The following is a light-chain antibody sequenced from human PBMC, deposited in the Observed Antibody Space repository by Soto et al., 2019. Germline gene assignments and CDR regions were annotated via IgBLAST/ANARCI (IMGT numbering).Light chain of an antibody. CDR1: QSVLDNSTNKSY. CDR3: HQYYTTPQT. Sequence: VLTQSPSSLAVSLGERATVNCRSSQSVLDNSTNKSYLAWYQKKPGHPPKLLVHSVSVREAGGPYRFSGGGSGTDFTLTISSLQAEDVAVYYCHQYYTTPQTFGQGTQVEIK. J-gene: IGKJ2*01. CDR2: SVS. V-gene: IGKV4-1*01.